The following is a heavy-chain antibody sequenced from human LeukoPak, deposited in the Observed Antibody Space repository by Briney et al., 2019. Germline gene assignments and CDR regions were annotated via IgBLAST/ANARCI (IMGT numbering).Heavy chain of an antibody. V-gene: IGHV3-11*01. Sequence: PGGSLRLSCAASGFTFSDYYMSWIRQAPGKGLEWVSYISSSGSTIYYADSVKGRFTISRDNAKNSLYLQMNSLRAEDTAVYYCASSAPKRWLQYSGAFDIWGQGIMVTVSS. J-gene: IGHJ3*02. D-gene: IGHD5-24*01. CDR2: ISSSGSTI. CDR1: GFTFSDYY. CDR3: ASSAPKRWLQYSGAFDI.